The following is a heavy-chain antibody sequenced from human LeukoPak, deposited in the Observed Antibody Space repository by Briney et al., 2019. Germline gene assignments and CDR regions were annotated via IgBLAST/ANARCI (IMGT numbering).Heavy chain of an antibody. CDR2: ISDSGATT. J-gene: IGHJ4*02. D-gene: IGHD5-24*01. Sequence: GGSLRLSCVASGFTLSTVAMSWARQAPGKGLEWVSVISDSGATTYYADSVKGRFTISRDSSKDTLYLQMNSLRAEDTAIYYCVKAPRDGYNKYYFDHWGQGTLVTVSS. CDR1: GFTLSTVA. V-gene: IGHV3-23*01. CDR3: VKAPRDGYNKYYFDH.